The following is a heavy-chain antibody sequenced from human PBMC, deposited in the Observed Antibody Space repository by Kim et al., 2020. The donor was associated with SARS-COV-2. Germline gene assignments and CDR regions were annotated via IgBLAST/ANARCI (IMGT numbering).Heavy chain of an antibody. D-gene: IGHD3-22*01. Sequence: GGSLRLSCAASGFTFSSYGMHWVRQAPGKGLEWVAVIWYDGSNKYYADSVKGRFTISRDNSKNTLYLQMNSLRAEDTAVYYCARDLYYYDSSGPPMTSVNWGQGTLVTVSS. CDR3: ARDLYYYDSSGPPMTSVN. CDR1: GFTFSSYG. J-gene: IGHJ4*02. V-gene: IGHV3-33*01. CDR2: IWYDGSNK.